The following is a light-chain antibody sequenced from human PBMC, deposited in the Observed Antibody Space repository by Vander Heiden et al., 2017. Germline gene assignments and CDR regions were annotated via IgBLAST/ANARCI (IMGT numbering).Light chain of an antibody. J-gene: IGKJ2*01. CDR2: DAS. V-gene: IGKV3-11*01. Sequence: EIVLTQSPATLSLSPGERATLSCRASQSVSSYLAWYQQKPGQAPRLLIYDASNRATGIQARFSGSGYGTDFTLTISSREPEDFAVYYCQQLSNGPPMYTFGQGTKLEMK. CDR3: QQLSNGPPMYT. CDR1: QSVSSY.